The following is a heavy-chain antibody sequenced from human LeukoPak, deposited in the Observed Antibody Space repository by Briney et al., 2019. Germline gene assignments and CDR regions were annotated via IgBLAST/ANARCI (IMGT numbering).Heavy chain of an antibody. CDR3: AVMVREHYYYGMDV. CDR2: ISAYNGNT. Sequence: ASVKVSCKASGYTFTSYGISWVRQAPGQGLEWMGWISAYNGNTNYAQKLQGRVTMTTDTSTSTAYMELSSLRSEDTAVYYCAVMVREHYYYGMDVWGQGTTVTVSS. J-gene: IGHJ6*02. D-gene: IGHD3-10*01. V-gene: IGHV1-18*01. CDR1: GYTFTSYG.